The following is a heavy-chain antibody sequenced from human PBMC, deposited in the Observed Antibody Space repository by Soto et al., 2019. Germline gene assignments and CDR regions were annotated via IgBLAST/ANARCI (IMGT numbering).Heavy chain of an antibody. J-gene: IGHJ4*02. CDR3: AKPGKPLNYDYVWGSKLPFDY. CDR2: ISYDGSNK. Sequence: GGSLRLSWAASGFTFSSYGMHWGRQAPGKGLEWVAVISYDGSNKYYADSVKGRFTISRDNSKNTLYLQMNSLRAEDTAVYYCAKPGKPLNYDYVWGSKLPFDYWGQGTLVTVSS. V-gene: IGHV3-30*18. D-gene: IGHD3-16*01. CDR1: GFTFSSYG.